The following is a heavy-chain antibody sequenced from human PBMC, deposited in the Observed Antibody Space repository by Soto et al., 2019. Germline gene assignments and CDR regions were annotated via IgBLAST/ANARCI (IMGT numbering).Heavy chain of an antibody. Sequence: QVQLVESGGGVVQPGRSLRLSCAASGFSFRGYGMHWVRQAPGKGLEWVALIWYDGSNKNYADSVKGRFTISRDNSKNTLYLQMNSLRAEDTAVYYCARDPPADIVVVPVAIYQFGMDVWGQGTTVTVSS. CDR3: ARDPPADIVVVPVAIYQFGMDV. V-gene: IGHV3-33*01. D-gene: IGHD2-2*02. CDR2: IWYDGSNK. J-gene: IGHJ6*02. CDR1: GFSFRGYG.